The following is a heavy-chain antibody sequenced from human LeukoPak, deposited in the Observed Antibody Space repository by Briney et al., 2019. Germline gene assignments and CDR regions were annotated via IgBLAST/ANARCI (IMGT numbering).Heavy chain of an antibody. J-gene: IGHJ6*03. Sequence: SLRLFYAASGLIFENFAMLWVPLPPGKGLVCVSGISWNGGVVAYMDSVKGRFTISRDNAKNSLYLQMTSLKAEDTALYYCAKIAVPGAGRYHIDVWGKGNTVTVSS. CDR3: AKIAVPGAGRYHIDV. D-gene: IGHD1-26*01. CDR2: ISWNGGVV. CDR1: GLIFENFA. V-gene: IGHV3-9*01.